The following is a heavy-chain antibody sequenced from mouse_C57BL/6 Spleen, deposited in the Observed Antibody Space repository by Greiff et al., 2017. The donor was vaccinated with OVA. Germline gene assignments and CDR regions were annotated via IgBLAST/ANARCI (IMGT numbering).Heavy chain of an antibody. D-gene: IGHD1-3*01. CDR2: IDPNSGGT. Sequence: VQLQQPGAELVKPGASVKLSCKASGYTFTSYWMHWVKQRPGRGLEWIGRIDPNSGGTQYNEKFKSKDTLTVDKHSSPAYMQLSSLTSEEAAVYYCARGNYWFAYWGQGTLVTVSA. V-gene: IGHV1-72*01. CDR3: ARGNYWFAY. J-gene: IGHJ3*01. CDR1: GYTFTSYW.